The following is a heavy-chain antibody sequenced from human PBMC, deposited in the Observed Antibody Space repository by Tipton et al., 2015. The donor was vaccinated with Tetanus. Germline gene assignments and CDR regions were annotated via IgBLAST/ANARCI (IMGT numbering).Heavy chain of an antibody. D-gene: IGHD6-13*01. J-gene: IGHJ4*02. CDR1: GEPFSGHY. CDR3: ARSIAAAAVWPYDF. V-gene: IGHV4-34*01. CDR2: ISASGST. Sequence: TLSLTCAVSGEPFSGHYWSWTRQAPGKGLEWVGEISASGSTNYNPSLESRITMSVDTTKKRISLRLASLMAADTAVYFCARSIAAAAVWPYDFWGQGTLVTVTS.